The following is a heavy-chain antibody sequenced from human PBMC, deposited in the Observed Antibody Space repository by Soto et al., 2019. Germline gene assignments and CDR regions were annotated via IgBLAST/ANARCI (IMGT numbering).Heavy chain of an antibody. CDR2: IYYSGST. CDR3: ARGGVSSRYNWLDP. V-gene: IGHV4-31*03. CDR1: GGSISSGGYY. J-gene: IGHJ5*02. Sequence: PSETLSLTCTVSGGSISSGGYYWSWIRQHPGKGLEWIGYIYYSGSTYYNPSLKSRVTISVDTSKNQFSLKLSSVTAADTAVYYCARGGVSSRYNWLDPWGQGTLVTVSS. D-gene: IGHD6-13*01.